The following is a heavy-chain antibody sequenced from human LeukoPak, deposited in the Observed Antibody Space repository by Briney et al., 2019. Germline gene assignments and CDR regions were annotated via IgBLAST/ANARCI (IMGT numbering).Heavy chain of an antibody. Sequence: GGSLRLSCSASGFTFSSYAMHWVRQAPGKGLEYVSAISGNGGSTYYADSVKGRFTISRDNSKNTLYLQMSSLRAEDTAVYYCVKGMDIAMVSAFDYWGQGTLVTVSS. CDR1: GFTFSSYA. V-gene: IGHV3-64D*09. CDR3: VKGMDIAMVSAFDY. J-gene: IGHJ4*02. D-gene: IGHD5-18*01. CDR2: ISGNGGST.